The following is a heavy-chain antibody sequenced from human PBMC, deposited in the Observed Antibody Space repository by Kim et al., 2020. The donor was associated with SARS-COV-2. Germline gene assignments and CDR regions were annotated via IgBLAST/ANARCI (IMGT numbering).Heavy chain of an antibody. D-gene: IGHD5-18*01. J-gene: IGHJ6*02. Sequence: SVKGRFTISRDNSKNTLYLQMNSLRAEDTAVYYCARDLIQLWGGLGGMDVWGQGTTVTVSS. V-gene: IGHV3-53*01. CDR3: ARDLIQLWGGLGGMDV.